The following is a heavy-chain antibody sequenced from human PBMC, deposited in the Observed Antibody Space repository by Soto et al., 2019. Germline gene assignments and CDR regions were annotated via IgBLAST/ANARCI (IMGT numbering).Heavy chain of an antibody. CDR3: ARDLERGREDYYYGMDV. Sequence: SETLSLTCTVSGGSISSGDYYWSWIRQPPGKGLEWIGYIYYSGSTYYNPSLKSRVTISVDTSKNQFSLKLSSVTAADTAVYYCARDLERGREDYYYGMDVWGQGTTVTVS. V-gene: IGHV4-30-4*01. CDR2: IYYSGST. D-gene: IGHD1-1*01. J-gene: IGHJ6*02. CDR1: GGSISSGDYY.